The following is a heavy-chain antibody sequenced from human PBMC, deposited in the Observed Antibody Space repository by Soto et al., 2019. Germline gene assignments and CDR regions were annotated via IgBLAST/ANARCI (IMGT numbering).Heavy chain of an antibody. D-gene: IGHD2-2*01. CDR2: ISTSGSTV. J-gene: IGHJ4*02. CDR3: VRYCSTTLCNGVATRTFDY. V-gene: IGHV3-48*03. CDR1: RFTFSTYE. Sequence: VGSLRLSCAASRFTFSTYEMNWVRQAPGKGLEWVSYISTSGSTVYYADSVKGRFTISRDNTRNSLYLQMNSLRDEDTALYYCVRYCSTTLCNGVATRTFDYWGQGTLVTVSS.